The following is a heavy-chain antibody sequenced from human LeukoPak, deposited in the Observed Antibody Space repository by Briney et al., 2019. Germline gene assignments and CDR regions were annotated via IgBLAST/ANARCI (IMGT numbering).Heavy chain of an antibody. CDR2: IKQDGSEK. CDR1: GFTFSSCW. CDR3: ARDRYGSW. D-gene: IGHD2-15*01. J-gene: IGHJ4*02. Sequence: GGSLRLSCAASGFTFSSCWMSWVRQAPGKGLEWVANIKQDGSEKYYVDSVKGRFTISRDNAKNSLYLQMNSLRAEDTAVYYCARDRYGSWWGQGTLVTVSS. V-gene: IGHV3-7*01.